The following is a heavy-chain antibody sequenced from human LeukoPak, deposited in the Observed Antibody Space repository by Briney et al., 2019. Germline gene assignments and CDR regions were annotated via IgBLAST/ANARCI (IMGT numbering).Heavy chain of an antibody. CDR3: AREAPSPYSGSYFDY. CDR2: IYSGGST. J-gene: IGHJ4*02. D-gene: IGHD1-26*01. Sequence: GGSLRLSCAASGFTVSSNYMSWVRQAPGKGLEWVSVIYSGGSTYYADSVKGRFTISRDNSKNTLYLQMNSLRAEDTAVYYCAREAPSPYSGSYFDYWGQGTLVTVSS. CDR1: GFTVSSNY. V-gene: IGHV3-53*01.